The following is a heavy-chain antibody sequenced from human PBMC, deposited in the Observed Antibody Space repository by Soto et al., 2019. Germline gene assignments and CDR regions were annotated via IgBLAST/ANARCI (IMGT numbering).Heavy chain of an antibody. J-gene: IGHJ4*02. D-gene: IGHD2-2*01. CDR3: ARGCTSTSCYVHY. CDR1: GGTFSSYA. CDR2: INAGNGNT. Sequence: ASVKVSCKASGGTFSSYAIHWVRQAPGQRLEWMGWINAGNGNTKYSQKFQGRLTITRDTSASTAYMELSSLRSEDTAVYFCARGCTSTSCYVHYWGQGTLVTVSS. V-gene: IGHV1-3*01.